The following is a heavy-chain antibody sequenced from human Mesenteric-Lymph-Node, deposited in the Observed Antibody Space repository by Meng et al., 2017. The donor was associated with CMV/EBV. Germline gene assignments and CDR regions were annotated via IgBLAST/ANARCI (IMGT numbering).Heavy chain of an antibody. CDR1: GYSISNGYY. Sequence: SETLSLTCSVSGYSISNGYYWGWIRQLPGKGLEWIGSVYQSGTTYHNPSLKSRVTMSIDTSKNQFSLRLSSVTAAGTAVYYCARRRSGRGDYGLPGDHFDCWSQGALVTVSS. CDR3: ARRRSGRGDYGLPGDHFDC. V-gene: IGHV4-38-2*02. CDR2: VYQSGTT. J-gene: IGHJ4*02. D-gene: IGHD4-17*01.